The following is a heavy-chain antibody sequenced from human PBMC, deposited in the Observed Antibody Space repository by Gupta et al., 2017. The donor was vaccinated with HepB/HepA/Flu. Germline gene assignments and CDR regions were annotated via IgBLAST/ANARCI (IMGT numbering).Heavy chain of an antibody. J-gene: IGHJ4*02. CDR2: IYYSGST. Sequence: QVQLQESGPGLVKPSETLSLTCTVSGGSISSYYWSWIRQPPGKGLEWIGYIYYSGSTNYNPSLKSRVTISVDTSKNQFSLKLSSVTAADTAVYYCARDRGGDSPLFDYWGQGTLVTVS. V-gene: IGHV4-59*01. CDR3: ARDRGGDSPLFDY. CDR1: GGSISSYY. D-gene: IGHD2-21*01.